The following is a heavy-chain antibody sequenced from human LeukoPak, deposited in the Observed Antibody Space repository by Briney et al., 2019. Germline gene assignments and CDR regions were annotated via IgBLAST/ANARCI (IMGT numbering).Heavy chain of an antibody. D-gene: IGHD6-19*01. CDR1: GGSISSSW. V-gene: IGHV4-4*02. Sequence: SETLSLTCAVSGGSISSSWWSWVRQPPGKGLEWIGEIFHSGSTNYNPSLKSRVTISVDKSRNHFSLELTSVTAADTAVYYCTCHSGWSGPSEWGQGTLVIVSS. J-gene: IGHJ4*02. CDR2: IFHSGST. CDR3: TCHSGWSGPSE.